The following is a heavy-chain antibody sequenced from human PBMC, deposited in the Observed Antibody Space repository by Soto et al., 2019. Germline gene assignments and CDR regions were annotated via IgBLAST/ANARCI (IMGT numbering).Heavy chain of an antibody. Sequence: EVQLVESGGGLVQPGGSLRLSCAASGFTFSSYWMSWVRQAPGKGLEWVANIKQDGSEKYYVDSVKGRFTISRDNAKNSLCLQMNSLRAEDTAVYYCARDNGEMATIYWGQGTLVTVSS. V-gene: IGHV3-7*01. CDR1: GFTFSSYW. CDR3: ARDNGEMATIY. CDR2: IKQDGSEK. J-gene: IGHJ4*02. D-gene: IGHD5-12*01.